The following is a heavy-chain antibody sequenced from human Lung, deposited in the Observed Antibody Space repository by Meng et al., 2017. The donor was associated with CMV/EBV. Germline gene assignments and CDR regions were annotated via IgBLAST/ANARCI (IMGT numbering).Heavy chain of an antibody. D-gene: IGHD3-3*01. CDR1: GVVLSATGMR. J-gene: IGHJ3*02. Sequence: GPTLVXPTQTLTLTWSFSGVVLSATGMRVSWIRQPPGGALEWLARIDWDDDKFYSPSLKTRLSISKDTSKNQVVLRMTNMDPVDTATYYCARIDFRSGRDVFDIWGQGXKVTVSS. CDR2: IDWDDDK. V-gene: IGHV2-70D*14. CDR3: ARIDFRSGRDVFDI.